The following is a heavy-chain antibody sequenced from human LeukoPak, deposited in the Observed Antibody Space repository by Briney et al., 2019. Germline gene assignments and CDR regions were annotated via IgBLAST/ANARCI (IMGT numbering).Heavy chain of an antibody. CDR1: SYTFTSYG. V-gene: IGHV1-18*01. D-gene: IGHD3-3*01. CDR3: ARILTIFGVVIRFPDY. Sequence: EASVKVSCKASSYTFTSYGISWVRQASGQGLEWMGWISTYNGNTNYAQQLQGSVTMTTDTSTSTAYMELRSLRSDDTAVYYCARILTIFGVVIRFPDYWGQGTLVTVSS. J-gene: IGHJ4*02. CDR2: ISTYNGNT.